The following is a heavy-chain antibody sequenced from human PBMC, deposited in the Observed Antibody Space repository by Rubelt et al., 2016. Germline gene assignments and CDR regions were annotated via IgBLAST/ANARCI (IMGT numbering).Heavy chain of an antibody. D-gene: IGHD6-6*01. J-gene: IGHJ4*02. V-gene: IGHV3-30*04. Sequence: VQLVESGGDLVQPGGSLRLSCAASGFTFTSYAMHWVRQAPGKGLEWVAVISSDGRHKYYAASVKGRFTISRDNSKNTLYLQMNNLRGEDTAVFYCARVMAAWGQGTLVTVSS. CDR2: ISSDGRHK. CDR1: GFTFTSYA. CDR3: ARVMAA.